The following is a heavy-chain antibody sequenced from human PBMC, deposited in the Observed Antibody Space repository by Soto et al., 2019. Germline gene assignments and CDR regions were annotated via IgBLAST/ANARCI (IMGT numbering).Heavy chain of an antibody. D-gene: IGHD3-3*01. CDR1: GFTVSSRY. V-gene: IGHV3-66*01. CDR2: IYNGGSA. CDR3: ARDSWATIFGMDV. Sequence: PGGSLRLSCAASGFTVSSRYMSWVRQAPGKGLEWVSVIYNGGSAYYADSVKGRFTISRDDSKNTLHLQMNSLRAEDTAVYYCARDSWATIFGMDVWGKGTTVTVSS. J-gene: IGHJ6*04.